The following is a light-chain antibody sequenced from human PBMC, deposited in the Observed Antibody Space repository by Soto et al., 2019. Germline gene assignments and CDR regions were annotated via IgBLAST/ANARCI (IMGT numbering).Light chain of an antibody. CDR1: SSNIGSDP. CDR2: RND. Sequence: QSVLTQPPSASGTPGQRVIISCSGSSSNIGSDPVQWYQQFPGTAPKLLIYRNDQRASGVPDRFSGSKSGTSASLAISGLQSEDEADYRGATWEDSLYGPVFGGGTKLTVL. CDR3: ATWEDSLYGPV. V-gene: IGLV1-44*01. J-gene: IGLJ3*02.